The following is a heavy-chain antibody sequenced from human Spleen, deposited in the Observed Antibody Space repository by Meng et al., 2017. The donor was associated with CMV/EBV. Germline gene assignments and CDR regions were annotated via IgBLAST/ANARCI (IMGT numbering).Heavy chain of an antibody. D-gene: IGHD1-20*01. CDR2: ISYDGGNK. CDR3: ASQITRDYAMDV. CDR1: GFSFSDYT. J-gene: IGHJ6*02. V-gene: IGHV3-30*04. Sequence: GESLKISCAASGFSFSDYTMHWVRQAPGKGLEWVALISYDGGNKSYADSVKDRFSISRDNSKNTLYVQMNSLRVEDTALYYCASQITRDYAMDVWGQGTTVTVSS.